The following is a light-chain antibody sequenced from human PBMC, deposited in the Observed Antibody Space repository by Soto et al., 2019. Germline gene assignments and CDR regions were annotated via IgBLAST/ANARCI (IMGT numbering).Light chain of an antibody. V-gene: IGLV1-40*01. CDR2: ANT. CDR1: SSNIGAGYD. J-gene: IGLJ2*01. CDR3: QSYDSSLSGVV. Sequence: QSVLTQPPSVSGAPGQRVTISCTGSSSNIGAGYDVHWYQQLPGTAPKFLIYANTNRPSGVPDRFSGSKSGTSASLAITGLQADDEAEYYCQSYDSSLSGVVFGGGTKVTVL.